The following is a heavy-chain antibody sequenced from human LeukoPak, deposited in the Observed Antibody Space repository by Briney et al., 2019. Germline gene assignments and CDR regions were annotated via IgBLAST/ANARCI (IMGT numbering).Heavy chain of an antibody. CDR1: GFTFSSYW. CDR3: ARGPSGGNGFSY. CDR2: IKQDGSER. V-gene: IGHV3-7*04. J-gene: IGHJ4*02. Sequence: GGSLRLSCAASGFTFSSYWMSWVRQAPGKGLEWAANIKQDGSERYYVDSVKGRFTISRDNAKNSLYLQTNSLRAVDTAVYYCARGPSGGNGFSYWGLGTLVTVSS. D-gene: IGHD2-15*01.